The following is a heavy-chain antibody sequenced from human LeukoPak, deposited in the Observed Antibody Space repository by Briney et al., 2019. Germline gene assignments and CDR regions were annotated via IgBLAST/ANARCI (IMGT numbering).Heavy chain of an antibody. D-gene: IGHD3-16*02. CDR2: MSGSGDRT. CDR1: GFTFSTYG. Sequence: GGSLRLSRAASGFTFSTYGMSWVRQAPGKGLEWVSAMSGSGDRTYYADSVKGRFTISRDNAKSSLYLQMNSLRAEDTALYYCARHRTASDYWGQGTLVTVSS. V-gene: IGHV3-23*01. CDR3: ARHRTASDY. J-gene: IGHJ4*02.